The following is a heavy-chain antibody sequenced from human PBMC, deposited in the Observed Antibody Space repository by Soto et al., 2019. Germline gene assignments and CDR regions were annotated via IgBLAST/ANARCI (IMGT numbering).Heavy chain of an antibody. V-gene: IGHV3-30*18. Sequence: QVQLVESGGGVVQPGRSLRLSCAASGFTFSSYGMHWVRQAPGKGLEWVAVISYDGSNKYYADSVKGRFTISRDNSQNTLYLQMNSLRAEDTAVYYCAKETDRVYCCGMDVWGQGSTVTVSS. CDR3: AKETDRVYCCGMDV. D-gene: IGHD2-15*01. J-gene: IGHJ6*02. CDR2: ISYDGSNK. CDR1: GFTFSSYG.